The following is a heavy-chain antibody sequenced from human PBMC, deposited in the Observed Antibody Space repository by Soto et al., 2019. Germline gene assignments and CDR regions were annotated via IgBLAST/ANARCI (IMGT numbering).Heavy chain of an antibody. J-gene: IGHJ6*02. CDR3: AREAVLYYDFWSGSSYYYGMDV. CDR2: ISSSSSTI. D-gene: IGHD3-3*01. Sequence: GGSLRLSCAASGFTFSSYSMNWVRQAPGKGLEWVSYISSSSSTIYYADSVKGRFTISRDNAKNSLYLQMNSLRDEDTAVYYCAREAVLYYDFWSGSSYYYGMDVWGQGTTVTVSS. CDR1: GFTFSSYS. V-gene: IGHV3-48*02.